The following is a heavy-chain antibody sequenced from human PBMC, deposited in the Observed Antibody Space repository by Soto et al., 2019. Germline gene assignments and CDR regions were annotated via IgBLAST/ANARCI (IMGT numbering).Heavy chain of an antibody. D-gene: IGHD3-22*01. V-gene: IGHV1-18*01. Sequence: GASVKFSCKSSGYTFTSYGISWVRQAPGQGLEWMGWISAYNGNTNYAQKLQGRVTMTTDTSTSTAYMELRSLRSDDTAVYYCARNGMVYSSGYYYVPPGDCWGQGTRGTV. CDR1: GYTFTSYG. CDR3: ARNGMVYSSGYYYVPPGDC. CDR2: ISAYNGNT. J-gene: IGHJ4*02.